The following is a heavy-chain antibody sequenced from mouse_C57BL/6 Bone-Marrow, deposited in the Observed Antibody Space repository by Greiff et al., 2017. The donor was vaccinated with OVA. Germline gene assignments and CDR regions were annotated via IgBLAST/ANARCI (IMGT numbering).Heavy chain of an antibody. V-gene: IGHV2-5*01. CDR1: GFSFTSYG. CDR2: IWRGGST. D-gene: IGHD1-1*02. J-gene: IGHJ3*01. CDR3: VFHGPWFAY. Sequence: VKLMESGPGLVQPSQSLSITCTVSGFSFTSYGVHWVRQSPGKGLEWLGVIWRGGSTDYNADCMSLLSITTDNSKSHVFFKLNSLQADDAAIYYCVFHGPWFAYWGQGTLVTVSA.